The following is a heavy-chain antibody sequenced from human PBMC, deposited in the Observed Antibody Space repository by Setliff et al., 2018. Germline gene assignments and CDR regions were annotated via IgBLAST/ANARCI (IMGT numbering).Heavy chain of an antibody. V-gene: IGHV1-18*01. J-gene: IGHJ4*02. CDR1: GYTFNNYG. D-gene: IGHD2-2*01. CDR2: ISAHTGNT. CDR3: ARLVRYCTKTSCQRASGCEY. Sequence: ASVKVSCKASGYTFNNYGINWVRQAPGQGLEWMGWISAHTGNTFYAPKFQDRVTMITDTSTTTAYMEVRSLTPDDTAVYYGARLVRYCTKTSCQRASGCEYWGQGTLVTVSS.